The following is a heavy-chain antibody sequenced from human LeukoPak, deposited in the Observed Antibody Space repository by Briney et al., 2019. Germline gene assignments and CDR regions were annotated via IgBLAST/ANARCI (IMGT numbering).Heavy chain of an antibody. Sequence: GASVKVSCKASGGTFSSYAISWVRQAPGQGLEWMGRIIPILGIANYAQKFQGRVMITADKSTSTAYMELSSLGSEDTAVYYCARGRSCGGDCYYLFDYWGQGTLVTVSS. CDR3: ARGRSCGGDCYYLFDY. CDR2: IIPILGIA. V-gene: IGHV1-69*04. J-gene: IGHJ4*02. CDR1: GGTFSSYA. D-gene: IGHD2-21*02.